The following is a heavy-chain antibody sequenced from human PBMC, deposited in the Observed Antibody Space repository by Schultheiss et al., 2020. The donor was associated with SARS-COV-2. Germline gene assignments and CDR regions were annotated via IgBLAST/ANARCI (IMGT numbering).Heavy chain of an antibody. V-gene: IGHV4-61*05. J-gene: IGHJ4*02. CDR1: GGSISSSSYY. CDR2: IYYSGST. CDR3: AKLRPYFTFNPWGSV. Sequence: SETLSLTCTVSGGSISSSSYYWGWIRQPPGKGLEWIGYIYYSGSTNYNPSLKSRVTISVDTSKNQFSLKLSSVTAADTAFYFCAKLRPYFTFNPWGSVWSQGTLVTVSS. D-gene: IGHD3-9*01.